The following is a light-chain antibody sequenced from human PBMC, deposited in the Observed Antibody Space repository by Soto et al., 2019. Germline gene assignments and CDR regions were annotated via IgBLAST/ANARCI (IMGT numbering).Light chain of an antibody. CDR1: QSVSNTY. Sequence: EIVLTQSPATLSLSPGERATLSCGASQSVSNTYLAWYQQRPGLAPRLLIYDTSRRATGIPDRFSGGGSGTDFALTISRLEPEDFAVYYYQYYGSSRGTFGQGTKVEIQ. V-gene: IGKV3D-20*01. CDR3: QYYGSSRGT. J-gene: IGKJ1*01. CDR2: DTS.